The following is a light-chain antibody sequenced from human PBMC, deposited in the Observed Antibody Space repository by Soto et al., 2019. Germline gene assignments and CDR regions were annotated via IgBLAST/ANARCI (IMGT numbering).Light chain of an antibody. J-gene: IGKJ1*01. V-gene: IGKV1-17*02. CDR1: QAIRKD. CDR3: LQQNSYPWT. CDR2: GAS. Sequence: DIQMTQSPSSLSASVGDRVTITCRASQAIRKDLGWYQQRPGKVPKRLIYGASSLQSGVPLRFSGSGSGTEFTLTISNLQPEDFATYFCLQQNSYPWTFGQGTKVEIK.